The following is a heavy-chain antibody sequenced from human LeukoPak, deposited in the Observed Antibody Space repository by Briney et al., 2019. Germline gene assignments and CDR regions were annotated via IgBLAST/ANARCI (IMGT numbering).Heavy chain of an antibody. V-gene: IGHV4-39*07. CDR1: GGSISSSSYY. Sequence: SETLSLTCTVSGGSISSSSYYWGWIRQPPGKGLEWIGIIYYSGSTYYNPSLKSRVTISVDTSKNQFSLKLSSVTAADTAVYYCARDCYYYGSGSYSEGWFDPWGQGTLVTVSS. CDR3: ARDCYYYGSGSYSEGWFDP. D-gene: IGHD3-10*01. CDR2: IYYSGST. J-gene: IGHJ5*02.